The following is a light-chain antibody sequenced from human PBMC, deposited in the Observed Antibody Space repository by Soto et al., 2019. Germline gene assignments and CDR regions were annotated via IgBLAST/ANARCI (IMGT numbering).Light chain of an antibody. V-gene: IGKV3-11*01. CDR3: QQRDKWPLT. J-gene: IGKJ4*01. CDR2: DAS. Sequence: EIVLTQSPATLSLSPGERATLSCRASQSVSIYLAWYQQKPGQAPRLLIYDASNRATGIPARFTGSGSGTDFTLTISSLEPEDFEVYYCQQRDKWPLTFGGGTKVDIK. CDR1: QSVSIY.